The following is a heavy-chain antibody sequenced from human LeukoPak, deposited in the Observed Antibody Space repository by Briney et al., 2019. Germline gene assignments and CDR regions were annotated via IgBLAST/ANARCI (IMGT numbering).Heavy chain of an antibody. CDR3: AREPYYYDSSGYPLYYYYGMDV. D-gene: IGHD3-22*01. Sequence: ASVKVSCKASGYTFTSYYMHWVRQAPGQGLEWMGGIIPIFGTANYAQKFQGRVTITADESTSTAYMELSSLRSEDTAVYYCAREPYYYDSSGYPLYYYYGMDVWGQGTTVTVSS. CDR1: GYTFTSYY. J-gene: IGHJ6*02. CDR2: IIPIFGTA. V-gene: IGHV1-69*13.